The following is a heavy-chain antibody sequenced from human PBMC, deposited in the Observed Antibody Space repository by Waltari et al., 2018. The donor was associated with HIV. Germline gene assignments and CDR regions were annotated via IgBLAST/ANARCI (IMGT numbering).Heavy chain of an antibody. CDR1: GFTFNSYS. CDR2: ISSSGTFT. Sequence: EVQLVESGGGPVKPGGSLRISCRASGFTFNSYSLNWVRQAPGKGLEWISSISSSGTFTHYADSVKGRFTISRDNANKSVYLQMNSLRAEDTAVYYCARDSRDNSWSLNFFDPWGQGTLVTVSS. D-gene: IGHD6-13*01. V-gene: IGHV3-21*01. CDR3: ARDSRDNSWSLNFFDP. J-gene: IGHJ5*02.